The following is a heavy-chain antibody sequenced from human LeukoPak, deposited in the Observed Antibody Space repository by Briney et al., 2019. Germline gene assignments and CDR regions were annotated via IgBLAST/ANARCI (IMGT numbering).Heavy chain of an antibody. D-gene: IGHD5-12*01. J-gene: IGHJ4*02. Sequence: SETLSLTCAVYGGSFSGYYWSWIRQPPGKGLEWIGEINHSGSTNYNPSLKSRVTISVDTSKNQSSLKLSSVTAADTAVYYCARSMGGYDDPYFDYWGQGTLVTVSS. CDR3: ARSMGGYDDPYFDY. V-gene: IGHV4-34*01. CDR1: GGSFSGYY. CDR2: INHSGST.